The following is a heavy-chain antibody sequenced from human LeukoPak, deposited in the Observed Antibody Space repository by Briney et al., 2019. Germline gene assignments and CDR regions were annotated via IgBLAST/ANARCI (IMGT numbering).Heavy chain of an antibody. J-gene: IGHJ5*02. Sequence: GGSLRLSCVASGFSFSTYWMSWVRQAPGKGLEWVANIKQDGGEKYYVDSVKGRFTISRDNAKNSVYLQMNRLRVEDTAVYYCAKDAVTTTPLGQGTLVTVSS. V-gene: IGHV3-7*01. D-gene: IGHD4-17*01. CDR2: IKQDGGEK. CDR3: AKDAVTTTP. CDR1: GFSFSTYW.